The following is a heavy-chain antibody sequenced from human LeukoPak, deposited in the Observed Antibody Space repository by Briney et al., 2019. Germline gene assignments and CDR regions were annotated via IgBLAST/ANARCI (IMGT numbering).Heavy chain of an antibody. CDR1: GFTFNNYW. CDR2: INSDGSST. V-gene: IGHV3-74*01. J-gene: IGHJ4*02. D-gene: IGHD2-21*02. CDR3: ARDGYGDYPIDY. Sequence: PGGSLRLSCAASGFTFNNYWVHWVRQAPGKGLVWVSRINSDGSSTTYADSVKGRFTISRDNAKNTLVLQMNSLRVEDTAVYYCARDGYGDYPIDYWGQGTLVTVSS.